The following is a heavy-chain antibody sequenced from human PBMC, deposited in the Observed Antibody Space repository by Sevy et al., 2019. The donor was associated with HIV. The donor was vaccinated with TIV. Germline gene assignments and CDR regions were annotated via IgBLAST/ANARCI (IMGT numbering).Heavy chain of an antibody. J-gene: IGHJ3*02. V-gene: IGHV3-30-3*01. CDR1: GFTFSSYA. CDR2: ISYDGSNK. CDR3: ARDKHYYGSGGDI. D-gene: IGHD3-10*01. Sequence: GGSLRLSCAASGFTFSSYAMHWVRQAPGKGLEWVAVISYDGSNKYYADSVKGRFTISRDNSKNTLYLQRNSLRAEDTAVYYCARDKHYYGSGGDIWGQGTMVTVSS.